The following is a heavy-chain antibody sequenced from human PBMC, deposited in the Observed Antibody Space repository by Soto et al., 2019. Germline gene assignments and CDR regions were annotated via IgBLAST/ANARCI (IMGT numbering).Heavy chain of an antibody. D-gene: IGHD2-21*01. Sequence: EVQLVESGGDLVNPGGSLRLSCAASGFIFSHAWFHWVRQPPGKGLELVGRVKNNGGATDYAPSVKGRFIIARDDSNDMVYLLMSSLRSEDTVIYYCAADLGLPYDSNNWFDPWGKGTLVTVSS. V-gene: IGHV3-15*07. CDR2: VKNNGGAT. J-gene: IGHJ5*02. CDR1: GFIFSHAW. CDR3: AADLGLPYDSNNWFDP.